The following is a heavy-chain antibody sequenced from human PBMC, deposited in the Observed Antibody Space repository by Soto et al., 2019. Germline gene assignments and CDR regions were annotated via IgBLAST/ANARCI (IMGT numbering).Heavy chain of an antibody. V-gene: IGHV3-11*06. D-gene: IGHD1-26*01. CDR3: ARGVRSGSYRYFDY. J-gene: IGHJ4*02. CDR2: ISSSSSYT. Sequence: GGSLRLSCAASGFTFSDYYMSWIRQAPGKGLEWVSYISSSSSYTNYADSVKGRFTISRDNAKNSLYLQMNSLRAEDTAVYYCARGVRSGSYRYFDYWGQGTLVTVSS. CDR1: GFTFSDYY.